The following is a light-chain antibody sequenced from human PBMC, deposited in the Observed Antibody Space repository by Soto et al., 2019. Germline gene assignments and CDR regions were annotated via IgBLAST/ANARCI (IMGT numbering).Light chain of an antibody. J-gene: IGLJ2*01. CDR2: GNN. CDR3: QSYDSSRIAVV. CDR1: SSDIGAPYD. V-gene: IGLV1-40*01. Sequence: QSVLTQPPSVSGAPGQRVTISCTGSSSDIGAPYDVHWYQHLPGTAPKLLIYGNNNRPSGVPDRFSGSKSGTSASLAITGLQAEDEADYYCQSYDSSRIAVVFGGGTKLTVL.